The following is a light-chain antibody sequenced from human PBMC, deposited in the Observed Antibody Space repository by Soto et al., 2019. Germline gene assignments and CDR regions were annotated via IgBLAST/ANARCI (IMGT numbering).Light chain of an antibody. CDR1: SSDVGGYSY. CDR3: ASFTTSSTYV. J-gene: IGLJ1*01. V-gene: IGLV2-14*01. Sequence: QSALTQPASVSGSPGQSIAISCTGTSSDVGGYSYVSWYQQQPGKAPKLVISDVSNRPSGVSDRFSGSKSGNTASLTISGLQTEDEAEYYCASFTTSSTYVFRTGTKVTVL. CDR2: DVS.